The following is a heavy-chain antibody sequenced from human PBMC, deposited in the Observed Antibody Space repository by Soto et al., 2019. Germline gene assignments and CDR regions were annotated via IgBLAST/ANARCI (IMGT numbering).Heavy chain of an antibody. CDR3: TKDTYGSGRIYRTPFDS. CDR1: QFTFSNYA. D-gene: IGHD3-10*01. V-gene: IGHV3-23*01. CDR2: ISDSGGAS. Sequence: EAQLLESGGGFVQPGGSLRLSCAASQFTFSNYAMSWVRQVPGKGLEWVSGISDSGGASFYADSVKGRFTISRDNSKNTLYLQLNGLRAEDTAVYYCTKDTYGSGRIYRTPFDSWGQGTLVTVSS. J-gene: IGHJ4*02.